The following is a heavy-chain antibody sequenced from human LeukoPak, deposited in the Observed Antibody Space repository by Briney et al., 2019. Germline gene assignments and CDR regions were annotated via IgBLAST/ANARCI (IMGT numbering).Heavy chain of an antibody. J-gene: IGHJ4*02. D-gene: IGHD2-21*02. CDR1: GGSISSRTHY. CDR2: INYSGKL. CDR3: ARDFGDWRTDY. V-gene: IGHV4-39*07. Sequence: PSETLSLTCSVSGGSISSRTHYWAWIRQPPGKGLEWIGSINYSGKLTYNPSLKSRVTVSIDTSKNQFSLTLSSVTAADTAVYYCARDFGDWRTDYWGQGILVTVSS.